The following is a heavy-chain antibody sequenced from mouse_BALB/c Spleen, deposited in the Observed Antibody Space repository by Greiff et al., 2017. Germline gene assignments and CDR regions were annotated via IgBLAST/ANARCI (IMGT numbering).Heavy chain of an antibody. CDR1: GFTFSSYG. J-gene: IGHJ4*01. Sequence: EVQLVESGGGLVKPGGSLKLSCAASGFTFSSYGMSWVRQTPDKRLEWVATISSGGSYTYYPDSVKGRFTISRDNAKNTLYLQMSSLKSEDTAMYYCARQRGLYDGYFYAMDYWGQGTSVTVSS. D-gene: IGHD2-3*01. V-gene: IGHV5-6*01. CDR2: ISSGGSYT. CDR3: ARQRGLYDGYFYAMDY.